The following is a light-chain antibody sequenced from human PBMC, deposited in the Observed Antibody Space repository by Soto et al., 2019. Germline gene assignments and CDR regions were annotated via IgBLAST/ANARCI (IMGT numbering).Light chain of an antibody. J-gene: IGKJ1*01. CDR3: QKYGSSRGT. Sequence: EIALTQSPGTLSLSPGERATLSCRASQSLNARYLAWYQVKPGQAPRLLIYGASSRATGIPDRFSGSGSGTDFTLTISSLEPEDFAVYYCQKYGSSRGTCGQGTQVDIK. CDR2: GAS. CDR1: QSLNARY. V-gene: IGKV3-20*01.